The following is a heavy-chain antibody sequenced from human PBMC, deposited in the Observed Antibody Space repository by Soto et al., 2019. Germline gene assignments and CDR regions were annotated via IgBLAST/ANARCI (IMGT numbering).Heavy chain of an antibody. D-gene: IGHD4-17*01. CDR3: AKWGAYGDYEYYFDY. Sequence: GGSLRLSCAASGFTFSSYAMSWVRQAPGKGLEWVSAISGSGGSTYYADSVKGRFTISRDNSKNTLYLQMNSLRAEDTAVYYCAKWGAYGDYEYYFDYWGQGTLVTVSS. V-gene: IGHV3-23*01. CDR2: ISGSGGST. J-gene: IGHJ4*02. CDR1: GFTFSSYA.